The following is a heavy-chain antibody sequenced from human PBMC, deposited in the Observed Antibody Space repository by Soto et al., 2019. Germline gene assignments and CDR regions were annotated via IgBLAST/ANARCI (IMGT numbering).Heavy chain of an antibody. V-gene: IGHV4-59*01. CDR2: IYYSGST. D-gene: IGHD3-3*01. CDR3: ARAHKITIFGVVRMGWFDP. CDR1: GGSLSSYY. J-gene: IGHJ5*02. Sequence: PSETLSLTCTVSGGSLSSYYWSWIRQPPGKGLEWIGYIYYSGSTNYNPSLKSRVTTSVDTSKNQFSLKLSSVTSADTAVYYCARAHKITIFGVVRMGWFDPWGQGTLVTVSS.